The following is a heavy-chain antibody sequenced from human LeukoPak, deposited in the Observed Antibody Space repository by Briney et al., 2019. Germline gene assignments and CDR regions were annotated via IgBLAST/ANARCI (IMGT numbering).Heavy chain of an antibody. CDR1: GGSISSSRYY. V-gene: IGHV4-39*01. Sequence: SETLSLTCTVSGGSISSSRYYGGWIRQPPGKGLEWIGSNSGSTYYNPSLKNRVTISVDTSKNQFSLKLSSVTVADTAVYYCARNIAVAGRGDYMDVWGKGTTVTVSS. D-gene: IGHD6-19*01. CDR3: ARNIAVAGRGDYMDV. CDR2: NSGST. J-gene: IGHJ6*03.